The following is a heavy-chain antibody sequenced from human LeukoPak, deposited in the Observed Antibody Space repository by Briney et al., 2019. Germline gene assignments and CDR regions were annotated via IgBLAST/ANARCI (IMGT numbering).Heavy chain of an antibody. CDR2: IFHSGVT. V-gene: IGHV4-4*02. Sequence: SETLSLTCAVSGDSVNNTNWWTWVRQSPGKGLEWIGEIFHSGVTNYNPSLKSRVTISVDTSKNQFSLKLNSLTAADTAVYYCARPIVVVPLRAFDIWGQGTMVTVSS. D-gene: IGHD2-21*01. CDR1: GDSVNNTNW. J-gene: IGHJ3*02. CDR3: ARPIVVVPLRAFDI.